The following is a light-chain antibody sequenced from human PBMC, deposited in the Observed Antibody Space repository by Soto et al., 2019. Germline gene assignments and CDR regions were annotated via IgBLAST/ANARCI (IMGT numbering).Light chain of an antibody. J-gene: IGLJ3*02. Sequence: QLVLTQSPSASASLGASVTLTCTLSSGHSRYAIAWHQQQQEKGPRYLMKVNSDGSHNKGYGIPDRFSGASSGSERYLTSSSLQSEDEADYYCQSWGTGIRVFGGGTKLTV. CDR2: VNSDGSH. V-gene: IGLV4-69*01. CDR1: SGHSRYA. CDR3: QSWGTGIRV.